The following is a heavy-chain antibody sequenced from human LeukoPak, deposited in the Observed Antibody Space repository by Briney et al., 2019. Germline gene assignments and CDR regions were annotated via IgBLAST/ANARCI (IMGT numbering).Heavy chain of an antibody. CDR1: GGSTSSSSYY. D-gene: IGHD3-22*01. V-gene: IGHV4-39*07. CDR3: ARYYYDSSGYYYYYYGMDV. J-gene: IGHJ6*02. Sequence: SETLSLTCTVSGGSTSSSSYYWGWIRQPPGKGLEWIGSIYYSGSTYYNPSLKSRVTISVDTSKNQFSLKLSSVTAADTAVYYCARYYYDSSGYYYYYYGMDVWGQGTTVTVSS. CDR2: IYYSGST.